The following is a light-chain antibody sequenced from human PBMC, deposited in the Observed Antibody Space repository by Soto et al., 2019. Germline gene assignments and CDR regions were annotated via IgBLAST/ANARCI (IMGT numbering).Light chain of an antibody. Sequence: QSALTQPASVSGSPGQSITSSCTGTSSDDGGYNYVSWYQQHPGKAPKLMIYEVSNRPSGVSNRFSGSKSGNTASLTISGLQAEDEADYYCSSYTSSSTLDVFGTGTKVTVL. J-gene: IGLJ1*01. V-gene: IGLV2-14*01. CDR2: EVS. CDR1: SSDDGGYNY. CDR3: SSYTSSSTLDV.